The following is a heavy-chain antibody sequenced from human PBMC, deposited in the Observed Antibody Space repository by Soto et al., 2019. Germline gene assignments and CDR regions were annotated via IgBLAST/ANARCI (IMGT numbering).Heavy chain of an antibody. Sequence: ASVKVSCKASGYTFTSYAMHWVRQAPGQRLEWMGWINAGNGNTKYSQKFQGRVTITRDTSASTAYMELSSLRSEDTAVYYCAREYDFWSGTPRTCYYYGMDVWGQGTTVTVSS. V-gene: IGHV1-3*01. CDR2: INAGNGNT. CDR1: GYTFTSYA. CDR3: AREYDFWSGTPRTCYYYGMDV. D-gene: IGHD3-3*01. J-gene: IGHJ6*02.